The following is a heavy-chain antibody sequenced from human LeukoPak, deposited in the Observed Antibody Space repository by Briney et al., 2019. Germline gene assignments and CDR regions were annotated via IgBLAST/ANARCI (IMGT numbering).Heavy chain of an antibody. CDR1: GYTFTSYG. CDR2: ISAYNGHT. J-gene: IGHJ4*02. V-gene: IGHV1-18*01. Sequence: ASVKVSCKASGYTFTSYGISWMRQAPGQEFEWMGWISAYNGHTYYVQKFRDRMTMTTDTSTSTAYLELRSLTSDDTAVYYCARSPPTGYLYFFDYWGQGTLVTVSS. D-gene: IGHD3-9*01. CDR3: ARSPPTGYLYFFDY.